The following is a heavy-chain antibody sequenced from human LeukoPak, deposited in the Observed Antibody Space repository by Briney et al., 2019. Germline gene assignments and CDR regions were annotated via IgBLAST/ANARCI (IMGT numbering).Heavy chain of an antibody. V-gene: IGHV1-2*02. CDR1: GYTFTDYY. CDR2: IYPNTGVS. CDR3: ARGSGSGSWYYLDY. Sequence: ASVELSCKASGYTFTDYYLRWVRQTPGQGLECVGWIYPNTGVSNYAQKFQGRITMTRDTSNDTAYMEVSRLGSDGSAVYYCARGSGSGSWYYLDYWGQGALVTVSS. J-gene: IGHJ4*02. D-gene: IGHD6-13*01.